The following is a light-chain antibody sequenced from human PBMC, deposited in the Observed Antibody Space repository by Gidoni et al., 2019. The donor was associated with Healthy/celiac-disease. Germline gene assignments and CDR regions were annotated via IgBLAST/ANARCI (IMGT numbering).Light chain of an antibody. V-gene: IGKV4-1*01. CDR3: QQYYSTPFT. CDR2: WAS. J-gene: IGKJ3*01. CDR1: QSVLYSSNNKNY. Sequence: DSVMTQSPDTLAVSLGERATINCQSSQSVLYSSNNKNYFAWYQQTPGQPPKLLFYWASTRESGVPDRFSGSGSGTDFTLTISSLQAEDVAVYYCQQYYSTPFTFGPGTKVAIK.